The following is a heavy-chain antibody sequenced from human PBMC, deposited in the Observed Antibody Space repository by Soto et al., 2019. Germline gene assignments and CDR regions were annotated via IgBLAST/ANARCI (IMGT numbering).Heavy chain of an antibody. J-gene: IGHJ5*02. CDR1: GDSVSSYSAA. CDR3: VRDRYSSSGCFDP. CDR2: TYYRSRFFS. D-gene: IGHD3-10*01. V-gene: IGHV6-1*01. Sequence: PSQTLSLTCAISGDSVSSYSAAWNWIRQSPSGGLEWLGRTYYRSRFFSDYAESVKSRIIINPDTSKNQFSLQLKSVTPEDTAVYYCVRDRYSSSGCFDPCGQGTPVTVSS.